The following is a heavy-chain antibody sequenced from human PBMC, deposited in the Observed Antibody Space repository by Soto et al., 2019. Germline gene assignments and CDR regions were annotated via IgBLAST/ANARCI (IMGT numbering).Heavy chain of an antibody. CDR3: ARLLPWNSGYDKDDY. CDR1: GGTFSSYA. Sequence: ASVKVSCKASGGTFSSYAISWVRQAPGQGLEWMGGIIPIFGTANYAQKFQGRVTITADESTSTAYMELSSLRSEDTAVYYCARLLPWNSGYDKDDYWGQGTLVTVSS. V-gene: IGHV1-69*13. CDR2: IIPIFGTA. D-gene: IGHD5-12*01. J-gene: IGHJ4*02.